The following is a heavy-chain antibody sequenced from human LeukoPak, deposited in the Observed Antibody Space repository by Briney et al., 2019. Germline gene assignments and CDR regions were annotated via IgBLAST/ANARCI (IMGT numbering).Heavy chain of an antibody. CDR3: ARDHLRDRGVFDL. CDR2: IIPIFGTA. Sequence: SVTVSCKASGGTFSSYAISWVRQAPGQGLEWMGGIIPIFGTANYAQKLQGRVTITADESTSTAYMELSSLRSEDTAVYYCARDHLRDRGVFDLWGRGTLVTVSS. J-gene: IGHJ2*01. D-gene: IGHD3-10*01. CDR1: GGTFSSYA. V-gene: IGHV1-69*01.